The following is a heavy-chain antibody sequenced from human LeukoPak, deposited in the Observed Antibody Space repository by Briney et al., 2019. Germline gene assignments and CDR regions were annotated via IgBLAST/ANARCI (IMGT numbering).Heavy chain of an antibody. D-gene: IGHD2-8*01. Sequence: GGSLRLSCAASGFTFSSYATSWVRQAPGKGLEWVSAISGSGGSTYYADSVKGRFTISRDNSKNTLYLQMNSLRAEDTTVYYCAKVLVGVERKHPWGQGTLVTVSS. CDR1: GFTFSSYA. J-gene: IGHJ4*02. V-gene: IGHV3-23*01. CDR3: AKVLVGVERKHP. CDR2: ISGSGGST.